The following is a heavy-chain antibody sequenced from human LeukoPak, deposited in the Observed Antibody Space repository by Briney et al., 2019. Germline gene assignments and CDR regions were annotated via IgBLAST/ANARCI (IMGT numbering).Heavy chain of an antibody. D-gene: IGHD4-17*01. J-gene: IGHJ5*02. CDR2: FDPEDGET. Sequence: ASVKVSCKVSGYTLTELSMHWVRQAPGKGLEWMGGFDPEDGETIYAQKFQGRVTMTEDTSTDTAYMELSSLRSVDTAVYYCATGTTVTTDRPNNWFDPWGQGTLVTVSS. CDR1: GYTLTELS. CDR3: ATGTTVTTDRPNNWFDP. V-gene: IGHV1-24*01.